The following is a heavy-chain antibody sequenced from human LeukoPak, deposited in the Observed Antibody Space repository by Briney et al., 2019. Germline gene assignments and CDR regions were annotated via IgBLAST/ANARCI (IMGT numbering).Heavy chain of an antibody. Sequence: RASQTLSLTCAVSGGSISSGGYSWSRIRQPPGKGLEWIGYIYHSGSTYYNPSLKSRVTISVDRSKNQFSLKLSSVTAADTAVYYCARELGSTGMDVWGQGTTVTVSS. D-gene: IGHD6-13*01. CDR2: IYHSGST. V-gene: IGHV4-30-2*01. CDR3: ARELGSTGMDV. J-gene: IGHJ6*02. CDR1: GGSISSGGYS.